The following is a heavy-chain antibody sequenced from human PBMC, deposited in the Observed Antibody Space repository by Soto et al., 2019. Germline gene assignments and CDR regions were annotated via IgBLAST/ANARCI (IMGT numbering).Heavy chain of an antibody. CDR2: IIPIFGTA. V-gene: IGHV1-69*01. J-gene: IGHJ6*02. Sequence: QVQLVQSGAEVKKPGSSVKVSCKASGGTFSSYAISWVRQAPGQGLEWMGGIIPIFGTANYAQKFQGRVTITADESTSTAYMELSSLRSEDTAVYYCARGGYCSSTSCPYYYYGMDVWGQGTTVTVSS. D-gene: IGHD2-2*03. CDR1: GGTFSSYA. CDR3: ARGGYCSSTSCPYYYYGMDV.